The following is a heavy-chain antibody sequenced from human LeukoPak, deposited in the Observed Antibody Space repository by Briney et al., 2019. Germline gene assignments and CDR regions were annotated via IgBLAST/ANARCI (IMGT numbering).Heavy chain of an antibody. J-gene: IGHJ4*02. Sequence: GGSLRLSCVGSGFSVSEYGIHWVRQAPGKGLEWAAVVSYDGGHKYYADSVKGRFTISRDTSSDTVSLQMNSLRVEDTAVYYCARDRINMMVLGHDSGLDFWGQGTLVTVSS. CDR3: ARDRINMMVLGHDSGLDF. D-gene: IGHD3-22*01. V-gene: IGHV3-30*03. CDR2: VSYDGGHK. CDR1: GFSVSEYG.